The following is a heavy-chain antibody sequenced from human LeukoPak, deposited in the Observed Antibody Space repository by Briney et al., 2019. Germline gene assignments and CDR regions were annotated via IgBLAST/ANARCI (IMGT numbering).Heavy chain of an antibody. V-gene: IGHV3-7*01. D-gene: IGHD2-2*01. CDR3: ARGGYCSSTSCYVLD. CDR1: GSTFSSYW. CDR2: IKQDGSEK. Sequence: PGGSLRLSCAASGSTFSSYWMNWVRQAPGKGLEWVANIKQDGSEKYYVDSVKGRFTISRDNAKNSLYLQMNSLRAEDTAVYYCARGGYCSSTSCYVLDWGQGTLVTVSS. J-gene: IGHJ4*02.